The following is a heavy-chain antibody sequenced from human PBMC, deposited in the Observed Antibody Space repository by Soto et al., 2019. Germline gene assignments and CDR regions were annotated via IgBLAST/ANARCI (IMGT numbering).Heavy chain of an antibody. CDR3: AIGRNFPGSSDY. CDR1: DVSTSNFF. J-gene: IGHJ4*02. CDR2: IHSSGTT. D-gene: IGHD3-3*01. V-gene: IGHV4-59*01. Sequence: SETLSLTCTVSDVSTSNFFWKWFRQPPGKGLEWIGNIHSSGTTNPNPSIKSRVTISVDTSKNQFSLNLTSVTAADTAVYYCAIGRNFPGSSDYWGQGILLTVSS.